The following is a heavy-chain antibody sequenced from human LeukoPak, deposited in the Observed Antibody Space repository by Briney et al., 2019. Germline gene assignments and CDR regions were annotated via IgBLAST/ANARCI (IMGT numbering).Heavy chain of an antibody. V-gene: IGHV3-64*01. Sequence: PGGSLRLSCAASGFTFSSHAMHWVRQAPGKGLEYVSAIGNNGDTTYYANSVKGRFTISRDNSKNALYLEMGSLRAEDMAVYYCARDLTNGWHYFDYWGQGTLVTVSS. J-gene: IGHJ4*02. CDR1: GFTFSSHA. CDR2: IGNNGDTT. D-gene: IGHD6-19*01. CDR3: ARDLTNGWHYFDY.